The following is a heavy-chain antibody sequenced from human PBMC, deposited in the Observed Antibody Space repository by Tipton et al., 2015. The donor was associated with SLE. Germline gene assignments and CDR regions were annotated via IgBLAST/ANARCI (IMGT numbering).Heavy chain of an antibody. D-gene: IGHD5-18*01. CDR3: ARGARGNSYGSDEDFDY. V-gene: IGHV4-30-2*01. CDR1: GGSIGSGGYS. CDR2: VYHSGSA. Sequence: TLSLTGAVSGGSIGSGGYSWNWIRQPPGKGLEWIGYVYHSGSAYHNPSLKSRVTISVDTSKNQFSLNLSSVTAADTAVYYCARGARGNSYGSDEDFDYWGQGTLVTVSS. J-gene: IGHJ4*02.